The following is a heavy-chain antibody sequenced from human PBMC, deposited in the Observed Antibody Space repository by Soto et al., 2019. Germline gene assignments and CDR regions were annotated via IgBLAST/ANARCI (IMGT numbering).Heavy chain of an antibody. J-gene: IGHJ4*02. Sequence: LETLSLTCTVSGGSISSYYWIWIRQPPGKGLEWIGYIYFRGTPNYNPSLKSRVTMSADTSKNQFSLKLNSVTAADTAVYYCARMNYYDTSGYPFDYWGQGMMVTVSS. CDR1: GGSISSYY. CDR2: IYFRGTP. CDR3: ARMNYYDTSGYPFDY. V-gene: IGHV4-59*01. D-gene: IGHD3-22*01.